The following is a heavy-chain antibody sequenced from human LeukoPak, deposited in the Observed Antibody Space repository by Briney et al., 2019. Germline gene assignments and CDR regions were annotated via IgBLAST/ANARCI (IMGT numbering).Heavy chain of an antibody. CDR2: ISYDGSNK. CDR3: ARDLAAAGYFDY. D-gene: IGHD6-13*01. CDR1: GFTFSSYA. J-gene: IGHJ4*02. Sequence: GGSLRLSCAASGFTFSSYAMPWVRQAPGKGLEWVAVISYDGSNKYYADSVKGRFTISRDNSKNTLYLQMNSLRAEDTAVYYCARDLAAAGYFDYWGQGTLVTVSS. V-gene: IGHV3-30-3*01.